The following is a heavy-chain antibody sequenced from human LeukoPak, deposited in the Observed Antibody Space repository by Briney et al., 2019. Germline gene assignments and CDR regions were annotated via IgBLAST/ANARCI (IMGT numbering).Heavy chain of an antibody. CDR2: IYYSGST. CDR3: ARLETSHYYMDV. V-gene: IGHV4-39*01. D-gene: IGHD5-24*01. CDR1: GGSISSSSYY. Sequence: SETLSLTCTVSGGSISSSSYYWGWIRQPPGKGLEWIGSIYYSGSTYYNPSLKSRVTISVDTSKNQFSLKLSSVTAADTAVYYCARLETSHYYMDVWGKGTTVTVSS. J-gene: IGHJ6*03.